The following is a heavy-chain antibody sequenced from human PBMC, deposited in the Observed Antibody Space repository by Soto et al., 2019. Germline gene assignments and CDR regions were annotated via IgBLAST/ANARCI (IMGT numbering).Heavy chain of an antibody. D-gene: IGHD1-1*01. Sequence: QEQLVQSGTEVKKPGASVTVSCKSSGYTFTDFYLHWLRQAPGQGLEWAGWLNPKTGDTKSSQKFQGRVTMSRDTSVSTAYIDLTSLTSYDTAMYYCATGTNGTTGWYHPWGQGTRVTVSS. J-gene: IGHJ5*02. CDR2: LNPKTGDT. CDR1: GYTFTDFY. CDR3: ATGTNGTTGWYHP. V-gene: IGHV1-2*02.